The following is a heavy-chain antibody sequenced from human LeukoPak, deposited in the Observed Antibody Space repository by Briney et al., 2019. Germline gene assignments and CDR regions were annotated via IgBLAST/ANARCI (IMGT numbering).Heavy chain of an antibody. D-gene: IGHD1-14*01. CDR2: IYYSGST. V-gene: IGHV4-59*01. CDR1: GGSISSYY. CDR3: ARGEVYRSYYYYGMDV. J-gene: IGHJ6*02. Sequence: SETLSLTCTVSGGSISSYYWSWIRQPPGKGLEWIGYIYYSGSTNYNPSLKSRVTISADTSKNQFSLKLSSVTAADTAVYYCARGEVYRSYYYYGMDVWGQGTTVTVSS.